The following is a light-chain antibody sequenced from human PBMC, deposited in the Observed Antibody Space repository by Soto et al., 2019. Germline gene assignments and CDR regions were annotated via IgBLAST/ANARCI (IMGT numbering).Light chain of an antibody. V-gene: IGKV1-16*02. J-gene: IGKJ2*01. CDR3: QQYKMFPYT. CDR1: QAIDKS. Sequence: DVQLTQSPSSLSGYVGDRATITCRASQAIDKSLAWFQQKPGKAPQPLIYAASSLQSGVPSKFTDSGSGTDFTLNITSLQPEDFGTSYYCQQYKMFPYTFGQGTRVGIK. CDR2: AAS.